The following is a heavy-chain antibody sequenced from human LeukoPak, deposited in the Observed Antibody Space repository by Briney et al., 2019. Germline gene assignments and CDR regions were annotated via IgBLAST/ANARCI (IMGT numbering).Heavy chain of an antibody. CDR3: AEVQGGNKFDF. V-gene: IGHV3-23*01. D-gene: IGHD1-1*01. J-gene: IGHJ4*02. CDR2: IMTSGGTT. Sequence: PGGSLRLSCVASGFTFSDYAMSWVRQAPGKRPEWVSAIMTSGGTTYADSVKGRFTISRDNSKNTLYLQMTSLKADDTAVYYCAEVQGGNKFDFWGQGTLVTVSS. CDR1: GFTFSDYA.